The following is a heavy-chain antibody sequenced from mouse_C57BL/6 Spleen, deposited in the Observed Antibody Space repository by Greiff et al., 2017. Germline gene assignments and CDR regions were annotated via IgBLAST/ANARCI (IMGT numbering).Heavy chain of an antibody. V-gene: IGHV1-81*01. CDR2: IYPRSGNT. CDR3: ARLGVTTKWFAY. Sequence: QVQLQQSGAELARPGASVKLSCKASGYTFTSYGISWVKQRTGQGLEWIGEIYPRSGNTYYNEKFKGKATLTADKSSSTAYMELRSLTSEDSAVYFCARLGVTTKWFAYWGQGTLVTVSA. CDR1: GYTFTSYG. D-gene: IGHD2-2*01. J-gene: IGHJ3*01.